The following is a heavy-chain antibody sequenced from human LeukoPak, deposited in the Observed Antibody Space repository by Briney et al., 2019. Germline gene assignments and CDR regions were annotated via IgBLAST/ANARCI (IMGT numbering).Heavy chain of an antibody. V-gene: IGHV3-64*01. CDR3: ARGSRYDILTGNFDY. D-gene: IGHD3-9*01. CDR2: IISNGGST. J-gene: IGHJ4*02. Sequence: GGALRLSCAASGVTFSSDARRWGREAPGKGMETGSAIISNGGSTYYSNSVKGRFTISRDNSKNTLYLQMGSLRAEDMAVYYCARGSRYDILTGNFDYWGQGTLVTVSS. CDR1: GVTFSSDA.